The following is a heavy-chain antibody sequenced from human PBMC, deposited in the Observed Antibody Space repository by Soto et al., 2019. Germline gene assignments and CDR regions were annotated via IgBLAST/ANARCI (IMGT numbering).Heavy chain of an antibody. CDR1: GYTFTSYA. V-gene: IGHV1-3*05. CDR2: INAGNGNT. D-gene: IGHD2-21*02. Sequence: QVQLVQSGAEEKKPGASVKVSCKASGYTFTSYAMHWVRQAPGQRLEWMGWINAGNGNTKYSQKFQGRVTITRDTSAITAYMELRSLTSEDTAVYYCARSIVVVTALDYWGQGTLVTVSS. CDR3: ARSIVVVTALDY. J-gene: IGHJ4*02.